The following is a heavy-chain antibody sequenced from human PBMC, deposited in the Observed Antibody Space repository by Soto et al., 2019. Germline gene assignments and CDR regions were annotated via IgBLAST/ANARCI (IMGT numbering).Heavy chain of an antibody. V-gene: IGHV1-2*02. J-gene: IGHJ4*02. CDR3: GTHPGGGGY. D-gene: IGHD3-10*01. Sequence: QAQLVQSGAEAKRPGTSVKVSCKVSGYTFTNYFHWIRQAPGQGLEWMGWMNPNDGDTEYARKFQGRCTLTRDSSTPTPYMGLGSLRADDPAVYYWGTHPGGGGYWGQGTLVTVSS. CDR2: MNPNDGDT. CDR1: GYTFTNY.